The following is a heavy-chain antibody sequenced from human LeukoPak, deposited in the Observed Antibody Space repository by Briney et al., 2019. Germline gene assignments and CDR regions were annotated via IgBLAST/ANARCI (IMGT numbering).Heavy chain of an antibody. CDR2: ITQDGSEK. Sequence: GGSLRLSCAASGFTFSSYWMSWVRQAPGKGLEWVANITQDGSEKYYVDSVKGRFTISRDNAKNSLYLQMNSLRAEDTAVYYCARDLSFYGSSGSFDYWGQGTLVAVSS. CDR1: GFTFSSYW. J-gene: IGHJ4*02. D-gene: IGHD3-22*01. CDR3: ARDLSFYGSSGSFDY. V-gene: IGHV3-7*01.